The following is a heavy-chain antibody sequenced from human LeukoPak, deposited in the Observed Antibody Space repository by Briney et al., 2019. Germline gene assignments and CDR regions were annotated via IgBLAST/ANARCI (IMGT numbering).Heavy chain of an antibody. CDR2: IYTSGTI. D-gene: IGHD3-22*01. CDR3: AREKDYYDSSGQIRTYFDY. J-gene: IGHJ4*02. CDR1: GGSISSYY. Sequence: PSETLSLTCTVSGGSISSYYWSWIRQPAGTALEWIGRIYTSGTITYNPSLKSRVTMSVDTSKNQFSLKLSSVTAADTAVYYCAREKDYYDSSGQIRTYFDYWGQGTLVTVSS. V-gene: IGHV4-4*07.